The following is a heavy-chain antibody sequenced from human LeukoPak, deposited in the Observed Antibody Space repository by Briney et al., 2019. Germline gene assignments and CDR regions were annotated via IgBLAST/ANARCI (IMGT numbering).Heavy chain of an antibody. J-gene: IGHJ4*02. CDR1: GFSLSTFGVG. CDR2: IYWNDEK. CDR3: AHSSLVAGGPDLGY. Sequence: SGPTLLKPTQTLTLTCNFSGFSLSTFGVGVGWIRQPPGKALEWLALIYWNDEKRYSPSLKSRLTTTKDTSKNQVVLTMTNMDPVDTATYYCAHSSLVAGGPDLGYWGQGILVTVSS. V-gene: IGHV2-5*01. D-gene: IGHD6-13*01.